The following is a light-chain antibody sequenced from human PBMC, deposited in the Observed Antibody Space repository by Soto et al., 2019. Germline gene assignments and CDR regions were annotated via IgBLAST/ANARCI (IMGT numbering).Light chain of an antibody. Sequence: EIVLTQSPGTLSLSPGERATLSCRASQTVSSNYLAWYQQKPGQAPRLVIYDTSIRATGIPDRFSGSGSGTDFTLTISRLEPEDFAVYYCQQYSYSPLTFGGGTKVDIK. J-gene: IGKJ4*01. CDR3: QQYSYSPLT. CDR2: DTS. CDR1: QTVSSNY. V-gene: IGKV3-20*01.